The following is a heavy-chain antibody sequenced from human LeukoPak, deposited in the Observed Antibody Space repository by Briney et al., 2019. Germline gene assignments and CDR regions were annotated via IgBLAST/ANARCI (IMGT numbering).Heavy chain of an antibody. CDR1: GYSFTSYW. CDR2: IYPGDSDT. J-gene: IGHJ4*02. V-gene: IGHV5-51*01. D-gene: IGHD5-18*01. CDR3: ARRDTAMDEAFDY. Sequence: GXSLKXSXKGSGYSFTSYWIGWVRQMPGKGLEWMGIIYPGDSDTRYSPSFQGQVTISADKSISTPYLQWSSLKASDTAMYYCARRDTAMDEAFDYWGQGTLVTVSS.